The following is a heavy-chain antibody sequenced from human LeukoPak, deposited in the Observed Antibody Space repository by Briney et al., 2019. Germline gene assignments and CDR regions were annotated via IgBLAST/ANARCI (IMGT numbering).Heavy chain of an antibody. CDR1: GFTFSSYG. J-gene: IGHJ4*02. V-gene: IGHV3-33*06. Sequence: GGSLRLSCAASGFTFSSYGMHWVRQAPGKGLEWVAVIWYDGSNKYYADSVKGRFTISRDNSKNTLYLQMNSLRAEDTAVYYCAKNAVHGGNTGHFDYWGQGTLVTVSS. CDR2: IWYDGSNK. D-gene: IGHD4-23*01. CDR3: AKNAVHGGNTGHFDY.